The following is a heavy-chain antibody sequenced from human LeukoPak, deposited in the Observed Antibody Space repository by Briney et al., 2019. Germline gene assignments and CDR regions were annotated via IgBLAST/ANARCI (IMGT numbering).Heavy chain of an antibody. CDR1: GFTFSTYS. CDR2: ISSSSAYI. D-gene: IGHD2-15*01. CDR3: ARGWWNDGFDI. V-gene: IGHV3-21*01. J-gene: IGHJ3*02. Sequence: SGGSLRLSCAASGFTFSTYSMNWVRKAPGKGLEWVSSISSSSAYIYYADSLKGRFTISRDNAKNSVYLQMNSLRDEDTSVYYCARGWWNDGFDIWGQGTMVTVSS.